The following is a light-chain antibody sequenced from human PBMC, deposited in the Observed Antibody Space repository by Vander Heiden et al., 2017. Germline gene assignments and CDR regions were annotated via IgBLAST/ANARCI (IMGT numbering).Light chain of an antibody. CDR2: DDS. CDR3: QVWDSSSDRVV. J-gene: IGLJ2*01. V-gene: IGLV3-21*02. Sequence: LALPPSLSFAPGQTARLTCGGNNIGSKSVHWYQQKPGQAPVLVVYDDSDRPSGIPERFSGSNSGNTATLTISRVEAGDEADYYCQVWDSSSDRVVFGGGTKLTVL. CDR1: NIGSKS.